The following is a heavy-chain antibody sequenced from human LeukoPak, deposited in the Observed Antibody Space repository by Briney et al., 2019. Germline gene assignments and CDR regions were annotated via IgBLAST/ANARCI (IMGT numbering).Heavy chain of an antibody. J-gene: IGHJ4*02. CDR2: ISAYNGNT. V-gene: IGHV1-18*01. CDR3: ARRRDGYNSGDYFDY. D-gene: IGHD5-24*01. Sequence: ASVKVSCKASGYTFTSYGISWVRQAPGQGLEWMGWISAYNGNTNYAQKLQGRVTMTTDTSTSTAYMELRSLRSDDTAVYYCARRRDGYNSGDYFDYWGQGTLVTVSS. CDR1: GYTFTSYG.